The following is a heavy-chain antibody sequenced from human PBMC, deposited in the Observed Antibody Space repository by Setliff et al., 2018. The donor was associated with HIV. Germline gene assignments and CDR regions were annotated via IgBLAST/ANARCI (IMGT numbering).Heavy chain of an antibody. J-gene: IGHJ6*02. V-gene: IGHV7-4-1*02. CDR2: IHTNTGDP. Sequence: ASVKVSCKASGYTFTSYAVNWVRQAPGQGLEWVGWIHTNTGDPTYAQGFTGRFVFSFDTSVSTAYLQISGLMAEDTAVYYCATRGEQLYFYGMDVWGQGTTVTVSS. D-gene: IGHD1-26*01. CDR3: ATRGEQLYFYGMDV. CDR1: GYTFTSYA.